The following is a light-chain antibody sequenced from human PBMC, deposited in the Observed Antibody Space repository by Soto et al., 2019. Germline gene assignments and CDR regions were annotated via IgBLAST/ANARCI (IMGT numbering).Light chain of an antibody. J-gene: IGLJ1*01. Sequence: QAVVTQEPSLTVSPGGTVTLTCGSTTGAVTSDHYPYGFQLKPGQAPRTLIFDTKHKHSWTPVRFSGSLLGDKAALTLAGAQPEDEAEYYCLLSYSGTRGVFGTGTKVTVL. V-gene: IGLV7-46*01. CDR2: DTK. CDR3: LLSYSGTRGV. CDR1: TGAVTSDHY.